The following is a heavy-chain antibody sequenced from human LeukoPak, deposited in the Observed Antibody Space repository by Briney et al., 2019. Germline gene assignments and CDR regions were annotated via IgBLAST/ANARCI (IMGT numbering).Heavy chain of an antibody. CDR2: LFYSGTT. CDR3: ARVSGWGPSKKYFDH. D-gene: IGHD3-16*01. Sequence: SEPLSLTCSVSGDSITSTTYAWGWIRQPPGKGLEWIGSLFYSGTTYYNPSLKSRVTISVDTSKNQFSLKLTSVTAADSAVYYCARVSGWGPSKKYFDHWGQGCLFTVSP. CDR1: GDSITSTTYA. V-gene: IGHV4-39*01. J-gene: IGHJ4*02.